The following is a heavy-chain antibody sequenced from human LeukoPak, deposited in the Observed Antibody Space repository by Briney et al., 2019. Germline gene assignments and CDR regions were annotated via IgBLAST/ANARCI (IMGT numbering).Heavy chain of an antibody. D-gene: IGHD6-19*01. CDR3: AREGATPFSSGWVGY. J-gene: IGHJ4*02. CDR1: GYTFTGYY. CDR2: INPNSGGT. Sequence: ASVKVSCKASGYTFTGYYMYWVRQAPGQGLEWMGWINPNSGGTNYAQKFQGRVTMTRDTSISTACMELSRLRSDDTAVYYCAREGATPFSSGWVGYWGQGTLVTVSS. V-gene: IGHV1-2*02.